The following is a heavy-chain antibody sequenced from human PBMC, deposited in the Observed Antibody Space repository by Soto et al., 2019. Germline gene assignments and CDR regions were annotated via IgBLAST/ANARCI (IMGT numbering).Heavy chain of an antibody. CDR2: IYYSGNT. D-gene: IGHD3-16*02. V-gene: IGHV4-61*01. CDR1: GDSVSSGSYY. J-gene: IGHJ3*02. Sequence: QVQLQESGPGLVKPSETLSLTCTVSGDSVSSGSYYWSWIRQPPGKGLEWIGYIYYSGNTNYNPSLKSRVPISVDTSKTQFSLKLSSVTAADTAVYYCARDFWGTYRRDAFDIWGQGTMVTVSS. CDR3: ARDFWGTYRRDAFDI.